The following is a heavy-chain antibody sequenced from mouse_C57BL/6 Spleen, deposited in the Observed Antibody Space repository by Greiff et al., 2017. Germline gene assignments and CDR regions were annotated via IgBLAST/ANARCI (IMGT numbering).Heavy chain of an antibody. Sequence: VQLQQPGAELVRPGSSVKLSCKASGYTFTSYWMDWVKQRPGQGLEWIGNIYPSDSETHYNQKFKDKATLTVDKSSSTAYMQLSSLTSEDSAVYYCARGGLRRGRLDDWGQGTTLTVSS. J-gene: IGHJ2*01. D-gene: IGHD2-2*01. CDR1: GYTFTSYW. V-gene: IGHV1-61*01. CDR2: IYPSDSET. CDR3: ARGGLRRGRLDD.